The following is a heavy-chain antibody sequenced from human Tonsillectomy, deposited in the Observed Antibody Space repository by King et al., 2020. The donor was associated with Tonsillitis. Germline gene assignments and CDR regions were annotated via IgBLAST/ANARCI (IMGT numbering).Heavy chain of an antibody. J-gene: IGHJ6*02. CDR3: AEETPVDYGMDV. V-gene: IGHV3-30*18. CDR2: ISYDGSNK. CDR1: GFTFSTYG. D-gene: IGHD2-15*01. Sequence: VQLVESGGGVVQPGRSLRLSCAASGFTFSTYGMHWVRQAPGKGLEWVAVISYDGSNKYYAHSVTGRFTISRDNSKNTLYLQMNSLRAEDTAVYYCAEETPVDYGMDVWGQGTTVTVSS.